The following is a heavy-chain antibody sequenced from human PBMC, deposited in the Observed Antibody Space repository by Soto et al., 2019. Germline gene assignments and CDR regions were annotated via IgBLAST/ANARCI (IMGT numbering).Heavy chain of an antibody. J-gene: IGHJ4*02. V-gene: IGHV3-30-3*01. CDR3: ARDLIRGVAARLFDY. Sequence: SLRLSCPASGFTFSSYAMHWVRQAPGKGLEWVAVISYDGSNKYYADSVKGRFTISRDNSKNTLYLQMNSLRAEDTAVYYCARDLIRGVAARLFDYWGQGTVVTVSS. CDR1: GFTFSSYA. D-gene: IGHD3-10*01. CDR2: ISYDGSNK.